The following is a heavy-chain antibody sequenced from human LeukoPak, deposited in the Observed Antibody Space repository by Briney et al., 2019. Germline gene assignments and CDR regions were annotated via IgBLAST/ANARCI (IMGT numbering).Heavy chain of an antibody. CDR2: ISGSGNDI. J-gene: IGHJ4*02. CDR3: GTHAGRTGSDD. Sequence: GGSLRLSCATSGFIFSAYYMSWIRQAPGKGLEWVSYISGSGNDISYADSVEGRFTISRDNARGSLYLQMNSLRAADTAVYYCGTHAGRTGSDDWGRGTLVTVSS. V-gene: IGHV3-11*01. CDR1: GFIFSAYY. D-gene: IGHD3/OR15-3a*01.